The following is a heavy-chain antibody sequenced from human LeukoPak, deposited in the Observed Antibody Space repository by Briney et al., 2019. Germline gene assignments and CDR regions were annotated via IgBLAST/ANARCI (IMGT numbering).Heavy chain of an antibody. CDR3: ARGPYGDYNFDY. CDR1: GGSISSYY. J-gene: IGHJ4*02. Sequence: SETLSLTCTVSGGSISSYYWSWIRQPPGKGLEWIGYIYYSGSTNYNPSLKSRVTISLDTSKNQFSLKLNSVTAADTAVYYCARGPYGDYNFDYWGQGTLVTVSS. D-gene: IGHD4-17*01. CDR2: IYYSGST. V-gene: IGHV4-59*01.